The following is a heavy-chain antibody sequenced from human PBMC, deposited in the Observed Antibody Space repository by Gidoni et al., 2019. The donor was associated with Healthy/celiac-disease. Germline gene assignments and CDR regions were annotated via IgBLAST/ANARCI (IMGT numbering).Heavy chain of an antibody. Sequence: QVQLVQSGAAVKQPGASVQVSCKASGYTFTSYDLNWVRQATGQGLEWMGWMKPNSGNTGYAQKFQGRVTMTRNTSISTAYMELSSLRSEDTAVYYCASGAHTIFGVVKNNWFDPWGQGTLVTVSS. V-gene: IGHV1-8*01. CDR2: MKPNSGNT. D-gene: IGHD3-3*01. J-gene: IGHJ5*02. CDR3: ASGAHTIFGVVKNNWFDP. CDR1: GYTFTSYD.